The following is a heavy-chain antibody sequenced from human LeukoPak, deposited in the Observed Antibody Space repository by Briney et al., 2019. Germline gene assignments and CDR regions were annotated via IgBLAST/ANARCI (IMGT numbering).Heavy chain of an antibody. V-gene: IGHV4-34*01. CDR2: INHSGST. Sequence: SETLSLTCAVYGGSFSGYYWSWIRQPPGKGLEWIGEINHSGSTNYNPSLKSRVTISVDTSKNQFSLKLSSVTAADTAVYYYARDYGDYDWGQGTLVTVSS. CDR1: GGSFSGYY. CDR3: ARDYGDYD. J-gene: IGHJ4*02. D-gene: IGHD4-17*01.